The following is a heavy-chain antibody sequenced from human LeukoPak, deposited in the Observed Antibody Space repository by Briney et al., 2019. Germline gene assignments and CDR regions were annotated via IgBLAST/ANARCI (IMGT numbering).Heavy chain of an antibody. V-gene: IGHV3-53*05. Sequence: PGGSLRLSCAASGFTVSSNYMSWVRQAPGKGLEWVSVIYSGGSTDYADSVKGRFTISRDNSKNTLYLQMGSLRAEDMAVYYCARVLGSYGDYAYYGMDVWGQGTTVTVSS. CDR2: IYSGGST. CDR3: ARVLGSYGDYAYYGMDV. D-gene: IGHD4-17*01. J-gene: IGHJ6*02. CDR1: GFTVSSNY.